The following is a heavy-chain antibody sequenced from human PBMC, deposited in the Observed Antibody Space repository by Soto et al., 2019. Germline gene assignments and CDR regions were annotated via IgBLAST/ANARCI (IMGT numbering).Heavy chain of an antibody. Sequence: PGGSLRLSCAAPGFTFSSYGMHWVRQAPGKGLEWVAVISYDGSNKYYADSVKGRFTISRDNSKNTLYLQMNSLRAEDTAVYYCAKVVTSTYYYYYGMDVWGQGTTVTVPS. CDR1: GFTFSSYG. CDR2: ISYDGSNK. V-gene: IGHV3-30*18. CDR3: AKVVTSTYYYYYGMDV. D-gene: IGHD2-21*02. J-gene: IGHJ6*02.